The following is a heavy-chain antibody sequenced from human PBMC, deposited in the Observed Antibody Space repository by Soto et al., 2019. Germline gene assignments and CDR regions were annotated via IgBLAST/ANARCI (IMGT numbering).Heavy chain of an antibody. V-gene: IGHV3-7*01. Sequence: GGSLRLSCAASGFTSSSYWMSWVRQAPGKGLEWVANIKQDGSEKYYVDSVKGRFTISRDNAKNSLYLQMNSLRAEDTAVYYCARRPYYDFWSGYYTYYYYGMDVWGQGTTVTVSS. CDR2: IKQDGSEK. CDR3: ARRPYYDFWSGYYTYYYYGMDV. J-gene: IGHJ6*02. CDR1: GFTSSSYW. D-gene: IGHD3-3*01.